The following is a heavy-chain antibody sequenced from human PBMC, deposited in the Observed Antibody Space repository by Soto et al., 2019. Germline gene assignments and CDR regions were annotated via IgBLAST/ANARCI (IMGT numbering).Heavy chain of an antibody. CDR1: GFTFSDHY. V-gene: IGHV3-72*01. CDR2: TRNKANSYTT. J-gene: IGHJ2*01. Sequence: GSLRLSCAASGFTFSDHYMDWVRQAPGKGLEWVGRTRNKANSYTTEYAASVKGRFTISRDDSKNSLYLQMNSLKTEDTAVYYCARCSYATGWYFDLWGRGTLVTVSS. CDR3: ARCSYATGWYFDL. D-gene: IGHD2-2*01.